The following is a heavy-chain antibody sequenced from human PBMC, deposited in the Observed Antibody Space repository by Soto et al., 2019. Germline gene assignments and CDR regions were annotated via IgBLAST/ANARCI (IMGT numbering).Heavy chain of an antibody. Sequence: EVQLVESGGGLVQPGGSLRLSCAASGFTVSSKYMSWVRQAPGKGLEWVSLIQSGGSTYYAGSVKGRFTISRDNSENTLFLQMKSLRGEDTAVYYCTRDAVHCSGGRCYGVPMDVWGKGTKVTVSA. CDR1: GFTVSSKY. CDR2: IQSGGST. CDR3: TRDAVHCSGGRCYGVPMDV. D-gene: IGHD2-15*01. V-gene: IGHV3-66*01. J-gene: IGHJ6*04.